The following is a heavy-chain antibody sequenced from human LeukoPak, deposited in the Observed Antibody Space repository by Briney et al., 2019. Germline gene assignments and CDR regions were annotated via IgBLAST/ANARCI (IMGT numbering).Heavy chain of an antibody. CDR2: IYYSGST. CDR1: GGSISSYY. CDR3: ARAVVPAIRGHAFDI. V-gene: IGHV4-59*01. D-gene: IGHD2-21*02. Sequence: PSETLSLTCTVSGGSISSYYWSWIRQPPGKGLEWIGYIYYSGSTNYNPSLKSRVTISVDTSKNQFSLKLSSVTAADTAVYYCARAVVPAIRGHAFDIWGQGTMVTVSS. J-gene: IGHJ3*02.